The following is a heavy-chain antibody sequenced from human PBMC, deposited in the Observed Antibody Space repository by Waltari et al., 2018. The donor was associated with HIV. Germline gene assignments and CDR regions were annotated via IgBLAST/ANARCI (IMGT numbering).Heavy chain of an antibody. CDR3: VKREGYRHAFDI. CDR2: ISWNSGSI. Sequence: EVQLVESGGGLVQPGRSLRLSCAASGFTFDDYAMPWVREAPGKGLGWVSGISWNSGSIGYADSVKGRFTISRDNAKNSLYLQMNSLRAEDTALYYCVKREGYRHAFDIWGQGTMVTVSS. D-gene: IGHD5-18*01. CDR1: GFTFDDYA. J-gene: IGHJ3*02. V-gene: IGHV3-9*01.